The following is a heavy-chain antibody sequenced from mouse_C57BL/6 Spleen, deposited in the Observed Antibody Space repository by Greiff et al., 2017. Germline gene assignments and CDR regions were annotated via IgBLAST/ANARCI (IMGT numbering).Heavy chain of an antibody. CDR1: GYTFTDYY. CDR3: ARGGGLRYFDY. Sequence: EVQLQQSGPELVKPGASVKISCKASGYTFTDYYMNWVKQSHGKSLEWIGDINPNNGGTSYNQKFKGKATLTVDKSSSTAYMELRSLTSEDSAVYYCARGGGLRYFDYWGQGTTLTVSS. V-gene: IGHV1-26*01. J-gene: IGHJ2*01. CDR2: INPNNGGT. D-gene: IGHD2-2*01.